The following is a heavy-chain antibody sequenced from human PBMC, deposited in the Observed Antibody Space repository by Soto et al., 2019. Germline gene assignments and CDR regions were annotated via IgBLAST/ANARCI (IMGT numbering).Heavy chain of an antibody. Sequence: PSETLSLTCTVSGGSISSYYWSWIRQPPGKGLEWVGYIYYSGSTNYNPSLKSRVTISVDTSKNQFSLKLSSVTAADTAVYYCASSYGDLTFDYWGQGTLVTVSS. CDR2: IYYSGST. D-gene: IGHD4-17*01. V-gene: IGHV4-59*08. J-gene: IGHJ4*02. CDR3: ASSYGDLTFDY. CDR1: GGSISSYY.